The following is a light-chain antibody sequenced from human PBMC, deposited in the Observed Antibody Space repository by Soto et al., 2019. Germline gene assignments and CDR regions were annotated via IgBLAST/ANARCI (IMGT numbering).Light chain of an antibody. V-gene: IGLV6-57*01. CDR1: SGSIATNY. CDR2: EDT. CDR3: QSYDSGIWV. Sequence: NFMLTQPHSVSESPGKTVTISCTRSSGSIATNYVQWYQQRPGSSPTTVIYEDTQRPSGVPDRFSGSIDSSSNSASLTISGLETEDEADYYCQSYDSGIWVFGGGTKLTVL. J-gene: IGLJ3*02.